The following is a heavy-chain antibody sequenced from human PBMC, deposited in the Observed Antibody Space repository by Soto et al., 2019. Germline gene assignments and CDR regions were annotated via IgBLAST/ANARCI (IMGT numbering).Heavy chain of an antibody. D-gene: IGHD3-10*01. Sequence: QLQLQESGAGLVKPSETLSLTCTVSGGSISSNSYYWGWIRQPPGKGLEWIGRIYYSGSTYYNPSLESRATITVDTSKNQFSLKLSSVTAADTAVYYCATLWGQDWGQGTLVTVSS. CDR3: ATLWGQD. J-gene: IGHJ4*02. CDR2: IYYSGST. CDR1: GGSISSNSYY. V-gene: IGHV4-39*01.